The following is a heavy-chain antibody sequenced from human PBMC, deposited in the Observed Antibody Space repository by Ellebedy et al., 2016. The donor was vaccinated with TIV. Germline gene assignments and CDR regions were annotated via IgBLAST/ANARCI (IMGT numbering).Heavy chain of an antibody. V-gene: IGHV4-34*01. CDR3: ARVCSSTGCAPAFDY. CDR1: GASFSGNY. Sequence: SETLSLXXPVYGASFSGNYWTWSRQPQGKGLEWIGEIYHSGSTNYNPSLKSRVTISVDKSKNQFSLKLSSVTAADTAVYYCARVCSSTGCAPAFDYWGQGTLVTVSS. CDR2: IYHSGST. J-gene: IGHJ4*02. D-gene: IGHD2-2*01.